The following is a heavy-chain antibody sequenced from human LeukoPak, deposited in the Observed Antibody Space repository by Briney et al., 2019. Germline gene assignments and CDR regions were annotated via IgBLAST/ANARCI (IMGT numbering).Heavy chain of an antibody. V-gene: IGHV3-21*05. D-gene: IGHD3-3*01. J-gene: IGHJ3*02. Sequence: GGSLRLSCAASGFTFSSYSMNWVRQAPGKGLEWVSYISSSSSYIYYADSVKGRFTISRDNAKNSLYLQMNSLRAEDTAVYYCAKMGPYDFWSGFADDAFDIWGQGTMVTVSS. CDR2: ISSSSSYI. CDR1: GFTFSSYS. CDR3: AKMGPYDFWSGFADDAFDI.